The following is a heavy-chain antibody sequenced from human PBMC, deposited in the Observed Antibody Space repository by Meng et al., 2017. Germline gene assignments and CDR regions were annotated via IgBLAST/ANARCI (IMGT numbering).Heavy chain of an antibody. J-gene: IGHJ4*02. CDR2: ITKDGSRK. CDR3: ARDFDY. V-gene: IGHV3-30*16. Sequence: QVEVLESGGDVVPPGRSLTLSFAASGFIFSNYEMHWVRQAPGKGLEWVACITKDGSRKYYLGSVRGRFTISRDNSKNTLYLEMNSLRSEDTALYYCARDFDYWGQGTLVTVSS. CDR1: GFIFSNYE.